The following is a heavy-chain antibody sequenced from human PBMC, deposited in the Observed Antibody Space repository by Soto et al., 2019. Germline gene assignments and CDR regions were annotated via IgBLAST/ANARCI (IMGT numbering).Heavy chain of an antibody. J-gene: IGHJ6*01. Sequence: SGPTLVNPTQTLTLTCTFSGFSLSTSEVGVGWIRQPPGKALEWLALIYWDDDKRYSPSLKSRLTITKDTSKNQVVLTMTNMYPVDTATYYCAHTPFTIRYSSGWSRPYGMDVWGQGTTVTVSS. CDR2: IYWDDDK. V-gene: IGHV2-5*02. CDR3: AHTPFTIRYSSGWSRPYGMDV. CDR1: GFSLSTSEVG. D-gene: IGHD6-19*01.